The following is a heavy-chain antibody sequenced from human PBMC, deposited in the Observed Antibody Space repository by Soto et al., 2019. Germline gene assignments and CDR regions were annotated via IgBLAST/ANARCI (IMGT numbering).Heavy chain of an antibody. Sequence: GGSLRLSCAASGFTFSSYAMSWVRQAPGKGLEWVSAISGSGGSTYYADSVKGRFTISRDNSKNTLYLQMNSLRAEDTAVYYCAKPPRRGSGSYPFDYWGQGTLVTVSS. V-gene: IGHV3-23*01. CDR2: ISGSGGST. CDR3: AKPPRRGSGSYPFDY. J-gene: IGHJ4*02. D-gene: IGHD3-10*01. CDR1: GFTFSSYA.